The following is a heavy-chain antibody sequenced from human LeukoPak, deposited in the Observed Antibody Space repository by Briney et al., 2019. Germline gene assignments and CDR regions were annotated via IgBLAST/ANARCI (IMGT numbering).Heavy chain of an antibody. V-gene: IGHV3-73*01. CDR3: TSLDNN. J-gene: IGHJ4*02. Sequence: GGSLRLSCAASGFTFSGSIMHWVRQASGKGLEWVGRISSKADNYATAFAASVKGRFTISRDDSKNTAYLQMNSLKTEDTAMYYCTSLDNNWGQGTLVTVSS. D-gene: IGHD1-1*01. CDR1: GFTFSGSI. CDR2: ISSKADNYAT.